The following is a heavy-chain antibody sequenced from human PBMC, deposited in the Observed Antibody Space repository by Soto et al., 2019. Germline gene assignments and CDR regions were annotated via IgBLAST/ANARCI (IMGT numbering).Heavy chain of an antibody. J-gene: IGHJ4*02. CDR1: GFTFSSYW. CDR3: ARVPPYYFDY. CDR2: IKQDGSEK. Sequence: EVQLVESGGGLVQPGGSLRLSCAASGFTFSSYWMSWVRQAPGKGLEWVANIKQDGSEKYYVYSVKGRFTSSRDNAKNSLYLQMNSLRDEDTDVYYCARVPPYYFDYWGQGTLVTVSS. V-gene: IGHV3-7*03.